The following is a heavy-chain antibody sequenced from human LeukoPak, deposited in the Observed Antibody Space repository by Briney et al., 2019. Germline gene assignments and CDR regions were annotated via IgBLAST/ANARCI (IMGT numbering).Heavy chain of an antibody. J-gene: IGHJ4*02. CDR2: ITASGGST. V-gene: IGHV3-23*01. Sequence: GGSLRLSCASSGFTFNNYAMTWVRQAPGKGLEWVSSITASGGSTYCADSVKVRFTISRDNSKNTLYLQMSSLRAEDTAVYYCARDYPTSGIVTIFDYWGQGTLVTVSS. D-gene: IGHD1-1*01. CDR3: ARDYPTSGIVTIFDY. CDR1: GFTFNNYA.